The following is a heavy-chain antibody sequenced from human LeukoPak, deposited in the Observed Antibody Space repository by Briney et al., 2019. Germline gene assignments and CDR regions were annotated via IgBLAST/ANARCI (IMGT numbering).Heavy chain of an antibody. CDR3: VRESFSRGDFN. CDR2: IKYDGNEK. D-gene: IGHD7-27*01. J-gene: IGHJ4*02. CDR1: GFIFSSYW. Sequence: QPGGSLRLSCAASGFIFSSYWMTWVRQAPRKGLELVATIKYDGNEKFYVNSVTGRFTISRDNAKNSLFLQMNSLTAEDTAVYYCVRESFSRGDFNWGQGTLVSVSS. V-gene: IGHV3-7*01.